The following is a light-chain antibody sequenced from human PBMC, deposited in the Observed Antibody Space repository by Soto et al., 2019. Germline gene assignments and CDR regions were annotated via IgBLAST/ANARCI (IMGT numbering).Light chain of an antibody. CDR2: DAS. Sequence: EIVLTQSPATLSLSPGERATLSCRASRGVGSYLAWYQQKPGQAPRLLIYDASNRAAGIPARFSGSGSETDFTLTISNLEPEDFAVYYCQQRYAWPPITFGQGTRLEIK. CDR1: RGVGSY. V-gene: IGKV3-11*01. CDR3: QQRYAWPPIT. J-gene: IGKJ5*01.